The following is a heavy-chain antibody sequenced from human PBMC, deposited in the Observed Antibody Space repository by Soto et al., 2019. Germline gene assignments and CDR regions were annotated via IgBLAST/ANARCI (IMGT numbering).Heavy chain of an antibody. CDR1: GFTFSGSA. CDR3: TRLGWDGYNYYFDY. Sequence: GGSLRLSCAASGFTFSGSAMHWVRQASGKGLEWVGRIRSKANSYATAYAASVKGRFTISRDDSKNTAYLQMNSLKTEDTAVYYCTRLGWDGYNYYFDYWGQGTLVTVSS. V-gene: IGHV3-73*01. D-gene: IGHD5-12*01. J-gene: IGHJ4*02. CDR2: IRSKANSYAT.